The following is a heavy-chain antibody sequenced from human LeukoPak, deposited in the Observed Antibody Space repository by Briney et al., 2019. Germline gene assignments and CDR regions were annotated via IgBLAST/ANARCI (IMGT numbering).Heavy chain of an antibody. D-gene: IGHD1-26*01. CDR1: GFIFSDHY. J-gene: IGHJ4*02. Sequence: PGGSLRLSCEASGFIFSDHYMNWVRQAPGKGLEWVGRARNKANNYSTEYAASVRGRFTISRDDSQNSLYLQMNGLKPEDTAVYFCSVSIVAVPFFDNWGQGTLVTVSS. V-gene: IGHV3-72*01. CDR2: ARNKANNYST. CDR3: SVSIVAVPFFDN.